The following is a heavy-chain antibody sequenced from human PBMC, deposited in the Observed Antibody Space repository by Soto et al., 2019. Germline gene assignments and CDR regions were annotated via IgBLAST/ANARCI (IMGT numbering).Heavy chain of an antibody. J-gene: IGHJ5*02. CDR1: GYSFTSYW. D-gene: IGHD2-15*01. CDR2: IYPGDSDT. V-gene: IGHV5-51*01. Sequence: RXESLKISCRGSGYSFTSYWIGWVRQMPGKGLEWMGIIYPGDSDTRYSPSFQGQVTISADKSISTAYLQWSSLKASDTAMYYCARTRPYYCSGGSCPYNWFDPWGPGSLVTVSS. CDR3: ARTRPYYCSGGSCPYNWFDP.